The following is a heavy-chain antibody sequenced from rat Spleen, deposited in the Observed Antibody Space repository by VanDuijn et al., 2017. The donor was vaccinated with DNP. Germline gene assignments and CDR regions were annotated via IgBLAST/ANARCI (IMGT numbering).Heavy chain of an antibody. CDR3: IRWNSGHFDY. J-gene: IGHJ2*01. CDR2: IGSDGYAT. CDR1: GFSFRYYD. V-gene: IGHV5-22*01. Sequence: EVQLVESGGGLVQPGRSLKLSCAASGFSFRYYDMAWVRQGPTKGLEWVAYIGSDGYATYYGDSVKGRFAISRDNAKSTLYLQMNSLRSEDMATYYCIRWNSGHFDYWGQGVMVTVSS. D-gene: IGHD4-3*01.